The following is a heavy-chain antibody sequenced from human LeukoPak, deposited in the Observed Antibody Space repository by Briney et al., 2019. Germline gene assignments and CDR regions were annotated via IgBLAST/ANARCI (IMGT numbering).Heavy chain of an antibody. CDR3: ARGRGIAGPVDY. J-gene: IGHJ4*02. CDR1: GGSISSSSYY. CDR2: IYYSGST. Sequence: SETLSLTCTVSGGSISSSSYYWGWIRQPPGKGLEWIGSIYYSGSTNYNPSLKSRVTISVDTSKNQFSLKLSSVTAADTAVYYCARGRGIAGPVDYWGQGTLVTVSS. V-gene: IGHV4-39*07. D-gene: IGHD6-13*01.